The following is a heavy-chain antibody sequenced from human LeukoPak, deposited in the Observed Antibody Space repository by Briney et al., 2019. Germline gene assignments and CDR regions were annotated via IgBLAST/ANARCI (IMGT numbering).Heavy chain of an antibody. Sequence: SETLSLTCTVSGGSISSYYWSWIRQPPGKGLEWIGYIYYSGSTNYNPSLKSRGTISLDRSKNQFSLKLRSATAADTAVYYCARSRGAVGHAEHLLHWRQGTLVTVSS. J-gene: IGHJ1*01. CDR2: IYYSGST. D-gene: IGHD3-22*01. V-gene: IGHV4-59*08. CDR1: GGSISSYY. CDR3: ARSRGAVGHAEHLLH.